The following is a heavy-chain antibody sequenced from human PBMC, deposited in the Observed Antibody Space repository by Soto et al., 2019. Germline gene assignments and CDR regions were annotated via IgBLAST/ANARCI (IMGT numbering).Heavy chain of an antibody. CDR2: ISYDGSNK. D-gene: IGHD3-22*01. V-gene: IGHV3-30*18. CDR3: AKAPGPYYYDSSGYFDY. J-gene: IGHJ4*02. Sequence: EGSLRLSCAASGFTFSSYGMHWVRQAPGKGLEWVAVISYDGSNKYYADSVKGRFTISRDNSKNTLYLQMNSLRAEDTAVYYCAKAPGPYYYDSSGYFDYWGQGTLVTVYS. CDR1: GFTFSSYG.